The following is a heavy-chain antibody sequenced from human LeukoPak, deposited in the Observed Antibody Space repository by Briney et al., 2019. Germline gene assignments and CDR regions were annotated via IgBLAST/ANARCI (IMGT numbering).Heavy chain of an antibody. CDR1: GYTFTSYG. CDR3: ARDRPIALIQYMIGDAFDI. Sequence: ASVKVSCKASGYTFTSYGISWVRQAPGQGLEWMGWISAYNGNTNYAQKLQGRVTMTTDTSTSTAYMELRSLRSDDTAVYYCARDRPIALIQYMIGDAFDIWGQGTMVTVSS. J-gene: IGHJ3*02. V-gene: IGHV1-18*01. D-gene: IGHD3-22*01. CDR2: ISAYNGNT.